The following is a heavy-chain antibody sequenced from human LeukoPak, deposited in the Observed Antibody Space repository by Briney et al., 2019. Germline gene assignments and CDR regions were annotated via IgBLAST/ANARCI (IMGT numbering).Heavy chain of an antibody. V-gene: IGHV4-39*01. Sequence: SETLSLTCTVSGGSISSSSYNWGWIRQPPGKGLEWIGSIYYSGSTYYNPSLKSRVTISVDTSKNQFSLKLSSVTAADTAVYYCARLRGYCSGGSCYSYTGFYYYMDVWGKGTTVTVSS. CDR1: GGSISSSSYN. CDR3: ARLRGYCSGGSCYSYTGFYYYMDV. CDR2: IYYSGST. J-gene: IGHJ6*03. D-gene: IGHD2-15*01.